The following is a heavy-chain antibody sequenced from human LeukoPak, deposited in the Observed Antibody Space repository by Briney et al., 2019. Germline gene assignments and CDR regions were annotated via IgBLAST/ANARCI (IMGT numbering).Heavy chain of an antibody. V-gene: IGHV3-48*03. D-gene: IGHD4-17*01. CDR1: GFPVSSFE. J-gene: IGHJ4*02. Sequence: GGSLRLSCEASGFPVSSFEINWVRQAPGKGLEWVSYISSSGGTMDYADSVKGRFTVSRDNGKKLVHLQLNSLRAEDTAVYFCARIPHPDYADAQWGQGTLVIVSS. CDR2: ISSSGGTM. CDR3: ARIPHPDYADAQ.